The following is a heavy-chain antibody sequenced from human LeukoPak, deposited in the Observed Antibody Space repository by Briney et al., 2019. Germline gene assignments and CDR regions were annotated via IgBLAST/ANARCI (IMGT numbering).Heavy chain of an antibody. V-gene: IGHV1-2*06. CDR1: GYTFTGHY. CDR2: INPNSGGT. D-gene: IGHD3-22*01. Sequence: ASVKVSCKASGYTFTGHYTHWVRQAPGQGRKWMGRINPNSGGTNYAQKFQGRVTMTRDTSISTAYVELSRLRSDDTAVYYCARVVYYYDSSGYEYWGQGTLVTVSS. J-gene: IGHJ4*02. CDR3: ARVVYYYDSSGYEY.